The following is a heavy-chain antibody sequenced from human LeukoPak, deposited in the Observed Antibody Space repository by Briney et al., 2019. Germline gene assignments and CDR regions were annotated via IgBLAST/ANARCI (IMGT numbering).Heavy chain of an antibody. Sequence: GRSLRLSCAASGFTFSSYGMHWVRQAPGKGLEWMAVISYDGSNKYYADSVKGRFTISRDNSKNSLYLQMNILRPEDTAVYYCAKDRMGARRGPDDWGQGTLVTVSS. CDR3: AKDRMGARRGPDD. V-gene: IGHV3-30*18. J-gene: IGHJ4*02. CDR1: GFTFSSYG. CDR2: ISYDGSNK. D-gene: IGHD1-26*01.